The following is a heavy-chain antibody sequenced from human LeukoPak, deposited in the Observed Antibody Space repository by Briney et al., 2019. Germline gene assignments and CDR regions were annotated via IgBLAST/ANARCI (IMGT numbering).Heavy chain of an antibody. J-gene: IGHJ6*04. D-gene: IGHD3-10*01. V-gene: IGHV5-51*01. CDR1: GYSFTSYW. CDR3: ARLLLWFGELPYGMDV. Sequence: GESLKISCKGSGYSFTSYWIGWVRQMPGKGLEWMGTIYPGDSDTRYSPSFQGQVTISADKSISTAYLQWSSLKASDTAMYYCARLLLWFGELPYGMDVWGKGTTVTVSS. CDR2: IYPGDSDT.